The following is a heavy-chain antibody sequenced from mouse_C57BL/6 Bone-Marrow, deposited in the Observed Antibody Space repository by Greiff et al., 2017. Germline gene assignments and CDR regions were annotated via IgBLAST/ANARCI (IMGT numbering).Heavy chain of an antibody. J-gene: IGHJ1*03. D-gene: IGHD1-1*01. V-gene: IGHV1-55*01. CDR1: GYTFTSYW. CDR3: ARGSTTVVAYWYFDV. CDR2: LYPGSGST. Sequence: QVQLQPPGAELVKPGASVKMSCKASGYTFTSYWITWVKQRPGQGLAWIGDLYPGSGSTNYNEKFKSKATLTVDTSSRTAYMQLSSLTSEDSAVYYCARGSTTVVAYWYFDVWGTGTTVTVSS.